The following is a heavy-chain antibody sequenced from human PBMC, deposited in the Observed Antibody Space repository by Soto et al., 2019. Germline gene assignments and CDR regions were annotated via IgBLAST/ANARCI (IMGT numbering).Heavy chain of an antibody. J-gene: IGHJ6*02. CDR1: GGTFSSDA. CDR2: IIPTSGTA. V-gene: IGHV1-69*13. CDR3: ARGQGYCSGGICYYYYYGMDV. D-gene: IGHD2-15*01. Sequence: GASVKVSCKASGGTFSSDAFSWVRQAPGQGLEWMGGIIPTSGTANYAQKFQGRATITADESTSTAYMELSSLTSEDTAVYFCARGQGYCSGGICYYYYYGMDVWGQGTTVTVPS.